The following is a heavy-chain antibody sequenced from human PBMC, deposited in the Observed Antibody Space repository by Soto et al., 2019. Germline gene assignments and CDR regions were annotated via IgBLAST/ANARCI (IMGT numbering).Heavy chain of an antibody. D-gene: IGHD2-2*01. V-gene: IGHV3-23*01. CDR3: AKTWSPSSWDAFDI. CDR2: ISGSDGRI. J-gene: IGHJ3*02. Sequence: EVQLLESGGGLVQPGGSLRLSCAASGFTFSSYAMGWVRQAPGKGLEWVSSISGSDGRIYYADSVKGRFTISRDNSKNTLFPQMNSLRAEDTAVYYCAKTWSPSSWDAFDIWGQGTMVTVSS. CDR1: GFTFSSYA.